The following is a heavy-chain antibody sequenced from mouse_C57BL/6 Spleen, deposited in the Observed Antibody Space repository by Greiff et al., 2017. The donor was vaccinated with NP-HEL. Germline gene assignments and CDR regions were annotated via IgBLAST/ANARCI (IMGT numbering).Heavy chain of an antibody. D-gene: IGHD2-4*01. Sequence: VQLKESGPELVKPGDSVKISCKASGYSFTGYFMNWVMQSHGKSLEWIGRINPYNGDTFYNQKFKGKATLTVDKSSSTAHIALRSLTSEDSAVYYCAREDDYDIAYWGQGALVTVSA. CDR1: GYSFTGYF. CDR3: AREDDYDIAY. CDR2: INPYNGDT. V-gene: IGHV1-20*01. J-gene: IGHJ3*01.